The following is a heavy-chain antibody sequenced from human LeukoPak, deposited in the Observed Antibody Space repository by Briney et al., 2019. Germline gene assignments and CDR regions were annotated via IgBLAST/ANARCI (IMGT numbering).Heavy chain of an antibody. CDR3: AKDMDDGSDRNDAFDI. V-gene: IGHV3-9*01. Sequence: GGSLRLSCAASGFTFDDYAMHWVRQAPGKGLEWVSGISWNSGSIGYADSVKGRFTISRDNAKNSLYLQMNSLRAEDTALYYCAKDMDDGSDRNDAFDIWGQGTMVTVSS. CDR2: ISWNSGSI. CDR1: GFTFDDYA. J-gene: IGHJ3*02. D-gene: IGHD3-10*01.